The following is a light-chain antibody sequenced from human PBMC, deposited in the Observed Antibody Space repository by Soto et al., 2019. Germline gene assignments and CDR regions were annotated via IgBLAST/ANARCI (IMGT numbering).Light chain of an antibody. CDR2: AS. J-gene: IGKJ3*01. Sequence: EIVLTQSPGTLSLSPGERATLSCRASQSVSDMYLAWYQQKPGQAPRLLIHASNRTTGIPNRFSGSGSGTHFIHTISIQELEDLGVYYCQYYGTSAQFGPGTKVEIK. CDR1: QSVSDMY. CDR3: QYYGTSAQ. V-gene: IGKV3-20*01.